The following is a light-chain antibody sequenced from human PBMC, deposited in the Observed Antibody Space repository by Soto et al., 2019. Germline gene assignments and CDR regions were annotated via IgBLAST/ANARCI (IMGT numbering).Light chain of an antibody. CDR1: QSVSNSY. J-gene: IGKJ2*01. V-gene: IGKV3-20*01. Sequence: IMLTQSPGTLSFSPGERATLSCRASQSVSNSYLAWYQQKPGQAPRLLIDGASSRASGIPDRFSGSGSGTAFILTISRLEPEDFAVYYCQQYGSSLVTFGQGTKLEIK. CDR3: QQYGSSLVT. CDR2: GAS.